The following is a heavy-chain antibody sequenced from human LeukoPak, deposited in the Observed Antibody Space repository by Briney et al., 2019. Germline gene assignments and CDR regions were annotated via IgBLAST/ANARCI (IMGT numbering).Heavy chain of an antibody. Sequence: GGSLRLSCAASRLTVSTDYMSWVRQAPGKGLEWVSVIFPSHSTYYADSVKGRFTISRDNSKNAVYLQMNSLRPEDTAVYYCATKAGSGGGYFDYWGQGTLVTVSS. V-gene: IGHV3-53*05. CDR3: ATKAGSGGGYFDY. CDR2: IFPSHST. J-gene: IGHJ4*02. D-gene: IGHD3-10*01. CDR1: RLTVSTDY.